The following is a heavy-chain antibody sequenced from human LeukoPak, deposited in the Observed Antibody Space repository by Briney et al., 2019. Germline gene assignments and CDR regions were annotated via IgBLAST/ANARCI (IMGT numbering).Heavy chain of an antibody. CDR3: ARDSDYYGSGR. D-gene: IGHD3-10*01. V-gene: IGHV4-31*03. J-gene: IGHJ4*02. Sequence: SETLSLTCTVSGGSISSGGYYWSWIRQHPRKGLEWVGYIYYSGSTYYNPSLKSRVTISVDTSKNQFSLKLSSASAADTAVYYCARDSDYYGSGRWGQGTLVTVSS. CDR2: IYYSGST. CDR1: GGSISSGGYY.